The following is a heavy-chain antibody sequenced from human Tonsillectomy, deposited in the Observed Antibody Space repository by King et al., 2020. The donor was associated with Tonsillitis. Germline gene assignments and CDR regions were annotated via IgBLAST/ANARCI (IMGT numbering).Heavy chain of an antibody. CDR1: GGTFSSYA. CDR2: IIPIFGTA. V-gene: IGHV1-69*01. D-gene: IGHD6-19*01. J-gene: IGHJ5*02. CDR3: AGDIAVAGTNWFDP. Sequence: VQLVESGAEVKKPGSSVKVSCKASGGTFSSYAISWVRQAPGQGLEWMGGIIPIFGTANDAQKFQGRVTFTADETTGTAYMGRSSLRSEDTAVYYCAGDIAVAGTNWFDPWGQGTLVTVSS.